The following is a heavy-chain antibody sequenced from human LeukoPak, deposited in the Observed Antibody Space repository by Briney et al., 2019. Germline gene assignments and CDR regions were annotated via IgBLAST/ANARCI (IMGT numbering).Heavy chain of an antibody. CDR2: INSDGSST. V-gene: IGHV3-74*01. J-gene: IGHJ4*02. Sequence: PGRSLRLSCAASGFTFSSYWMHWVRQAPGKGLLWVSHINSDGSSTFYADSVKGRFTISRDNAKNTLYLQMNSLRAEDTAVYYCARDSSGPDYWGQGTLVTVSS. D-gene: IGHD6-19*01. CDR3: ARDSSGPDY. CDR1: GFTFSSYW.